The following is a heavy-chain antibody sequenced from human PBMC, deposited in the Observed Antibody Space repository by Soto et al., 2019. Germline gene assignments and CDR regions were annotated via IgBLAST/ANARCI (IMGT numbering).Heavy chain of an antibody. J-gene: IGHJ3*02. V-gene: IGHV3-33*01. Sequence: GGSLRLSCAASGCTFSSYGMHWVRQAPGKGLEWVAVIRYDGSNKYYADSVKGRFTISRDNSKNTLYLQMNSLRAEDTAVYYCARDVAVAAQSFDIWGQGTMVTVSS. CDR2: IRYDGSNK. CDR1: GCTFSSYG. D-gene: IGHD6-19*01. CDR3: ARDVAVAAQSFDI.